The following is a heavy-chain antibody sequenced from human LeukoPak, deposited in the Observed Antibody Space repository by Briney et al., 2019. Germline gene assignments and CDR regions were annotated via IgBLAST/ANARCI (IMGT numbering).Heavy chain of an antibody. CDR2: ISGSGGST. CDR3: ARGIAAAGAFFDY. J-gene: IGHJ4*02. V-gene: IGHV3-23*01. Sequence: GGSLRLSCAASGFSFCTYAMSWVRQAPGKGLEWVSAISGSGGSTYYADSVKGRFTISRDNAKNSLYLQMNSLRAEDTAVYYCARGIAAAGAFFDYWGQGTLITVSS. CDR1: GFSFCTYA. D-gene: IGHD6-13*01.